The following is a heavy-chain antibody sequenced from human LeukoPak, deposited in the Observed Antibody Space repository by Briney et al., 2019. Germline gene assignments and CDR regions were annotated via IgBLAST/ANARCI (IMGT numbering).Heavy chain of an antibody. CDR2: ISYDGTNE. CDR3: ARERYPNYDILTGYYKAYYYGMDV. D-gene: IGHD3-9*01. V-gene: IGHV3-30*03. Sequence: GGSLRLSCAASGFIVSSNYMSWVRQAPGKGLEWVAVISYDGTNEYSADSVKGRFAISRDNSKNTLYLQMNSLRSDDTAVYFCARERYPNYDILTGYYKAYYYGMDVWGQGTTVTVSS. CDR1: GFIVSSNY. J-gene: IGHJ6*02.